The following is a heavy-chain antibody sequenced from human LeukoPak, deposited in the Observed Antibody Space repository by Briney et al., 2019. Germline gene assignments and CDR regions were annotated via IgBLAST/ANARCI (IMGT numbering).Heavy chain of an antibody. J-gene: IGHJ6*03. Sequence: GGSLRLSCAASGFTFSSYAMHWVRQAPGKGLEWVAVISYDGSNKYYADSVKGRFTISRDNSKNTLYLQMNSLRAEDTAVYYCARDPVPRYSSSWYPVSDYYCMDVWGKGTTVTVSS. CDR1: GFTFSSYA. D-gene: IGHD6-13*01. V-gene: IGHV3-30-3*01. CDR2: ISYDGSNK. CDR3: ARDPVPRYSSSWYPVSDYYCMDV.